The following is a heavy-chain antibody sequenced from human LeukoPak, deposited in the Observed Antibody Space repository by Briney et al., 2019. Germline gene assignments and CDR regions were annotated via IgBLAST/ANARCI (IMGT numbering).Heavy chain of an antibody. Sequence: SETLSLTCTVSGGSISSYYWSWIRQPPVKGLEWIGYIYYSGSTNYNPSLKSRVTISVDTSKNQFFLKLSSVTAADTAVYYCARLGYYYDSSGYLFDYWGQGTLVTVSS. D-gene: IGHD3-22*01. CDR3: ARLGYYYDSSGYLFDY. V-gene: IGHV4-59*08. J-gene: IGHJ4*02. CDR1: GGSISSYY. CDR2: IYYSGST.